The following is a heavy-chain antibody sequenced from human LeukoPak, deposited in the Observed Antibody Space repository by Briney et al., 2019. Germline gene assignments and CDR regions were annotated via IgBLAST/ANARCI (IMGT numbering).Heavy chain of an antibody. CDR1: GFTFSSNE. CDR3: AKDLSIHYDTRGFDP. Sequence: GGSLRLSCAAAGFTFSSNEMNWVRQAPGKGLEWVSYIVSSGSTIYYSDSVRGRFTISRDNSKNTQYLQMNSLRAEDTAVYYCAKDLSIHYDTRGFDPWGQGTLVTVSS. CDR2: IVSSGSTI. D-gene: IGHD3-22*01. V-gene: IGHV3-48*03. J-gene: IGHJ5*02.